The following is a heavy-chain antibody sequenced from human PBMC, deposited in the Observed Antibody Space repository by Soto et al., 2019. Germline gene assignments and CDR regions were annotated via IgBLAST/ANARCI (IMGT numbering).Heavy chain of an antibody. CDR3: ARGGDVVVPTALDY. D-gene: IGHD2-2*01. Sequence: QVQLQESGPGLVKPSGTLSLTCAVSGGSINSSNWWSWVRQPPGKGLDWIGEIYHSGSTNYNPSLKSRVTISVDKSKNQFSLNLSSMTAADTAVYYCARGGDVVVPTALDYWGQGTLVTVSS. CDR1: GGSINSSNW. V-gene: IGHV4-4*02. J-gene: IGHJ4*02. CDR2: IYHSGST.